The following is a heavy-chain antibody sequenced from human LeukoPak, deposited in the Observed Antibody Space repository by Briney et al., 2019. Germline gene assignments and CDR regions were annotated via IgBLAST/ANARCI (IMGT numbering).Heavy chain of an antibody. CDR3: ARLNSSSWDSLDDY. J-gene: IGHJ4*02. CDR2: IRAYNGNT. V-gene: IGHV1-18*01. CDR1: GYTITSYG. Sequence: ASLKVSCKASGYTITSYGISWVRQAPGPGVEWMGWIRAYNGNTNYAQKLQGRFTMTSETSTSTAYMELRSLRSDDTAVYYCARLNSSSWDSLDDYWGQGALVTVSS. D-gene: IGHD6-13*01.